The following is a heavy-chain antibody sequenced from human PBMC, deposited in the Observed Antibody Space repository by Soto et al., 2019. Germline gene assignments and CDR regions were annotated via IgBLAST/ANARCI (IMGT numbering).Heavy chain of an antibody. D-gene: IGHD2-2*02. CDR2: INPSGGST. J-gene: IGHJ3*02. Sequence: GASVKVSCKASGYTFTSYYMHWVRQAPGQGLEWMGIINPSGGSTSYAQKFQGRVTMTRDTSTSTVYMELSSLRSEDTAVYYCASWVGYCSSTSCYRLGAFDIWGQGTMVTVSS. CDR3: ASWVGYCSSTSCYRLGAFDI. V-gene: IGHV1-46*03. CDR1: GYTFTSYY.